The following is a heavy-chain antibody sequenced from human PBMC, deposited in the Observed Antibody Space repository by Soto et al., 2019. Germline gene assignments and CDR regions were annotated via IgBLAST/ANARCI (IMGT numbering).Heavy chain of an antibody. CDR2: IRTRKNRYVT. J-gene: IGHJ6*02. Sequence: EVQLVQSGGGRVQPGGSLKLSCEASGFTFSVSAIHWVRLASGKGLEWVGRIRTRKNRYVTTYAASVKGRFSLSRDYSKNTAYLQMNSLKTEDTAVYYCARIEYGLEGWGQWTTVIVS. V-gene: IGHV3-73*02. CDR3: ARIEYGLEG. D-gene: IGHD6-6*01. CDR1: GFTFSVSA.